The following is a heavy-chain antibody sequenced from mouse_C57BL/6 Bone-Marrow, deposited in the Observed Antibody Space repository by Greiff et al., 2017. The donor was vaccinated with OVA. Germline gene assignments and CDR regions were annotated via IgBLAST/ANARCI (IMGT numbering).Heavy chain of an antibody. V-gene: IGHV10-1*01. D-gene: IGHD3-1*01. J-gene: IGHJ1*03. Sequence: VQLQQSGGGLVQPKGSLKLSCAASGFSFNTYAMNWVRQAPGKGLEWVARIRSKSNNYATYYADSVKDRFTISRDDSESMLYLQMNNLKTEDTAMYYCVRHPHRNFDVWGTGTTVTVSS. CDR1: GFSFNTYA. CDR2: IRSKSNNYAT. CDR3: VRHPHRNFDV.